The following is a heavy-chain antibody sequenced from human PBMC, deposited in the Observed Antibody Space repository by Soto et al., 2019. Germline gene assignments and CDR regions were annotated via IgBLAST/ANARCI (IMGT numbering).Heavy chain of an antibody. CDR3: ARQGMATIKYYYGMDV. D-gene: IGHD5-12*01. CDR2: INPSGGRT. V-gene: IGHV1-46*04. J-gene: IGHJ6*02. CDR1: GYSFTSYY. Sequence: ASVKVSCKASGYSFTSYYMHWVRQAPGQGLEWMGTINPSGGRTNYAQKLQGRVTMTRDTSTSTVYMELSSLRSEDTAVYYCARQGMATIKYYYGMDVWGQGTTVTVSS.